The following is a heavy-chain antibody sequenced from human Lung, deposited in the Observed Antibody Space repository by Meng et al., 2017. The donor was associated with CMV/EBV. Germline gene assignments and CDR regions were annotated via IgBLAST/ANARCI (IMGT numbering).Heavy chain of an antibody. CDR1: GGSTSSYY. D-gene: IGHD1-1*01. V-gene: IGHV4-59*01. Sequence: SETXSLTCTVPGGSTSSYYWSWIRQPPGKGLEWMGYIYYSGITNYNPSLKSRVTISVDTSKNQFSLKLSSVTAADTAVYYCASYRSGTPGRFNPWGQGTLVTVPQ. CDR3: ASYRSGTPGRFNP. J-gene: IGHJ5*02. CDR2: IYYSGIT.